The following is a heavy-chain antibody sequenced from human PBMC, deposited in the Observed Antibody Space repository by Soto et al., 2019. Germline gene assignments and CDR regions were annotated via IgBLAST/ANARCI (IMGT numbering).Heavy chain of an antibody. CDR1: GLTLSTSS. CDR3: VKLADSGYYTVDR. CDR2: IRRHTSVT. Sequence: EVQLVESGGMLVQPGGSLRLSCAASGLTLSTSSMNWVRQAPGKGLEWISYIRRHTSVTAYADSVKGRFTISRDSAKNPLYLQIDSRRFEDTAVYYGVKLADSGYYTVDRWGHVTLVTVSS. J-gene: IGHJ5*02. D-gene: IGHD3-22*01. V-gene: IGHV3-48*01.